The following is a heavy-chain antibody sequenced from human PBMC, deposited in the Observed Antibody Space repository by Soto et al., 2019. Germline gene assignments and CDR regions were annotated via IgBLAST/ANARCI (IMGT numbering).Heavy chain of an antibody. CDR3: TRGPYGTGGDYYYGMDV. V-gene: IGHV3-53*04. CDR2: IYSGGST. D-gene: IGHD3-10*01. CDR1: GLTVSSNY. Sequence: EVQLVESGGGLVQPGGSLRLSCAVSGLTVSSNYMSWVRQAPGEGLEWVSVIYSGGSTFYADSMKGRFTISRDSSKNTLYLQMNSLRAEDTAVYYCTRGPYGTGGDYYYGMDVWGQGTTVTVSS. J-gene: IGHJ6*02.